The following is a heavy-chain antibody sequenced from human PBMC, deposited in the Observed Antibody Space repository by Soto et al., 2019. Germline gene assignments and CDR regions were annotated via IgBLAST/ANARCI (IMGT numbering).Heavy chain of an antibody. V-gene: IGHV4-31*03. Sequence: SETLSLTCTVSGGSISSGGYYWSWIRQHPGKGLEWIGYIYYSGSTYYNPSLKSRVTISVDTSKNQFSLKLSSVTAADTAVYYCARESYYDSSGNLLPDYWGQGTLVTVSS. CDR1: GGSISSGGYY. CDR2: IYYSGST. D-gene: IGHD3-22*01. CDR3: ARESYYDSSGNLLPDY. J-gene: IGHJ4*02.